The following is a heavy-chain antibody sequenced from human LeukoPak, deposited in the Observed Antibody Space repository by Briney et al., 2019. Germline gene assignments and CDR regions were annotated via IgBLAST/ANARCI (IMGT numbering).Heavy chain of an antibody. V-gene: IGHV3-48*01. CDR2: ISSSSTII. CDR3: ARDSNSYGSGATIDY. Sequence: GGSLRLSCAASGFTFSSHSMNWVRQAPGKGLEWIPYISSSSTIIHYADSVKGRFTISRDDAKNSLYLQMNSLRAEDTAVYYCARDSNSYGSGATIDYWGQGTLVTVSS. CDR1: GFTFSSHS. D-gene: IGHD3-10*01. J-gene: IGHJ4*02.